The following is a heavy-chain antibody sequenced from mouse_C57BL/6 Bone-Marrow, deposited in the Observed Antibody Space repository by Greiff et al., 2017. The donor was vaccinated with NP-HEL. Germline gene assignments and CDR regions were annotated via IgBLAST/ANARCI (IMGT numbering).Heavy chain of an antibody. CDR3: ARNPYYGSSYSYWYFDV. CDR1: GFTFSDYG. J-gene: IGHJ1*03. V-gene: IGHV5-17*01. CDR2: ISSGSSTI. D-gene: IGHD1-1*01. Sequence: EVHLVESGGGLVKPGGSLKLSCAASGFTFSDYGMHWVRQAPEKGLEWVAYISSGSSTIYYADTVKGRFTISRDNAKNTLFLQMTSLRSEDTAMYYCARNPYYGSSYSYWYFDVWGTGTTVTVSS.